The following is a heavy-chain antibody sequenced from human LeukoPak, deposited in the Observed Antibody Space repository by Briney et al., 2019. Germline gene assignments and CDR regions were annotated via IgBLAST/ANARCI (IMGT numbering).Heavy chain of an antibody. J-gene: IGHJ4*02. Sequence: GGSLRLSCAASGFTFSSYAMNWVRQAPGKGLEWVANIKQDGSEKYYVDSVKGRFTISRDNAKNSLYLQMDSLRAEDTAIYYCARDQEGSVAEDYWGQGTLVTVSS. CDR3: ARDQEGSVAEDY. V-gene: IGHV3-7*01. CDR1: GFTFSSYA. CDR2: IKQDGSEK.